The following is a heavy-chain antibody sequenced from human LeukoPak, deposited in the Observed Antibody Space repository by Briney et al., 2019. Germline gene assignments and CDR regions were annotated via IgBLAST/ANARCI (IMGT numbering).Heavy chain of an antibody. CDR3: TTIGFTMIATCDY. CDR2: IKTKGDGGTI. J-gene: IGHJ4*02. Sequence: GGSLRLSCAASGFSFSNVWMIWVRQAPGKGLEWVGRIKTKGDGGTIDYAAPVKGRFTISRDDSKNTLYLEVNSLTTEDTAVYYCTTIGFTMIATCDYWGQGTLVTVSS. D-gene: IGHD3-22*01. CDR1: GFSFSNVW. V-gene: IGHV3-15*01.